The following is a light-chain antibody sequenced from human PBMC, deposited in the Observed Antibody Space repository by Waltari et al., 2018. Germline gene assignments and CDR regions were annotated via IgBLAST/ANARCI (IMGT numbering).Light chain of an antibody. V-gene: IGKV3-20*01. J-gene: IGKJ4*02. Sequence: EIVLTQSPGTLSLSPGEGATLSCRASQSVGRSLVWYQQQPGQAPRLVISGASSRATGIQDRFRGSGSGTDFSLTISRLEPEDFAVYYCQHYVRLPVTFGRGTKVEIK. CDR1: QSVGRS. CDR3: QHYVRLPVT. CDR2: GAS.